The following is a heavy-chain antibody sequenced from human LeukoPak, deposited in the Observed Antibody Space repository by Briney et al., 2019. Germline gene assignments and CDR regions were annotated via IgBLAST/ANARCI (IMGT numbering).Heavy chain of an antibody. J-gene: IGHJ4*02. CDR2: ITGGSTI. CDR3: ARGAGPFYFDY. V-gene: IGHV3-48*03. Sequence: GGSLRLSCAASGFTFSAYEMNWVRQAPGKGLEWVSYITGGSTIYYADSVKGRFTIPRDNAKNSLYLQMNSLRAEDTAVYYCARGAGPFYFDYWGQGTLVTVSS. D-gene: IGHD6-13*01. CDR1: GFTFSAYE.